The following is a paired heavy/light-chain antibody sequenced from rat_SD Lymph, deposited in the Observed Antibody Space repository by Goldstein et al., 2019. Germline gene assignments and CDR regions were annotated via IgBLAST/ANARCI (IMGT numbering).Light chain of an antibody. Sequence: DIVLTQSPATLSVTPGESVSLSCRASQGISTSIHWYQQKSNESPRLLIKFASQSISGIPSRFSGSGSGTDFTLSINRVESEDFSVYYCQQSYSLPLTFGSGTKLEIK. CDR1: QGISTS. J-gene: IGKJ5*01. CDR3: QQSYSLPLT. V-gene: IGKV5S2*01. CDR2: FAS.
Heavy chain of an antibody. V-gene: IGHV5-29*01. D-gene: IGHD1-12*03. J-gene: IGHJ3*01. CDR2: ISYDGSST. CDR1: GFTFSNYG. CDR3: TRAGMMVIMDNWFAY. Sequence: EVQLVESGGGLVQPGRSMKLSCAASGFTFSNYGMAWVRQAPTKGLEWVATISYDGSSTYYRDSVKGRFTISRDNAKSTLYLQMNSLRSEDTATYYCTRAGMMVIMDNWFAYWGQGTLVTVSS.